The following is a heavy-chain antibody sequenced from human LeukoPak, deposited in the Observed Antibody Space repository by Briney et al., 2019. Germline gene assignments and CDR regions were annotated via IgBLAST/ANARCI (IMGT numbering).Heavy chain of an antibody. CDR1: GYSFTSYG. D-gene: IGHD1-26*01. V-gene: IGHV1-18*04. J-gene: IGHJ4*02. CDR3: AIYRYSGPIDY. Sequence: GESLKISCKGSGYSFTSYGISWVRQAPGQGLEWMGWISAYNGNTNYAQKLQGRVTMTTDTSTSTAYMELRSLRSDDTAVYYCAIYRYSGPIDYWGQGTLVTVSS. CDR2: ISAYNGNT.